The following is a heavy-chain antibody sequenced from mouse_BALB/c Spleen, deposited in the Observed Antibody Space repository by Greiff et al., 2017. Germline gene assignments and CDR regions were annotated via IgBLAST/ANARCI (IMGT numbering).Heavy chain of an antibody. CDR3: VNYYGYDEGFAY. J-gene: IGHJ3*01. D-gene: IGHD2-14*01. Sequence: DVQLQESGPGLVKPSQSLSLTCSVTGYSITSGYYWYWIRQFPGNKLEWMGYISYDGSNNYNPSLKNRISITRDTSKNQFFLKLNSVTTEDTATYYCVNYYGYDEGFAYWGQGTLVTVSA. CDR1: GYSITSGYY. V-gene: IGHV3-6*02. CDR2: ISYDGSN.